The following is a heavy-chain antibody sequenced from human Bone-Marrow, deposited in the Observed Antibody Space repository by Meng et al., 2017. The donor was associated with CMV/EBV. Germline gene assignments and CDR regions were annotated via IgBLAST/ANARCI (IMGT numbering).Heavy chain of an antibody. CDR1: GFTFSSYW. Sequence: GESLKISCAASGFTFSSYWMSWVRQAPGKGLEWVANIKQDGSEKYYVDSVKGRFTISRDNAKNSLYLQMNSLRAEDTAVYYCARDSHDFWSGYYQVYYYGMDVWGQGTTVTVSS. V-gene: IGHV3-7*01. D-gene: IGHD3-3*01. J-gene: IGHJ6*02. CDR3: ARDSHDFWSGYYQVYYYGMDV. CDR2: IKQDGSEK.